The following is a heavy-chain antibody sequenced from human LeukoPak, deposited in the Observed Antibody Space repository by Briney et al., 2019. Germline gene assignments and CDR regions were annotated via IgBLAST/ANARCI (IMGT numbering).Heavy chain of an antibody. D-gene: IGHD3-10*01. V-gene: IGHV3-9*01. Sequence: GGSLRLSCAASGFIFDDYAMHWVRQPPGKGLEWVSGISWNRRRLAYADSMKGRVTNPRDNANNALDLHMNSRRTEYTAWDYCARGLGVDQGYLDLWGRGTLATVSS. J-gene: IGHJ2*01. CDR1: GFIFDDYA. CDR2: ISWNRRRL. CDR3: ARGLGVDQGYLDL.